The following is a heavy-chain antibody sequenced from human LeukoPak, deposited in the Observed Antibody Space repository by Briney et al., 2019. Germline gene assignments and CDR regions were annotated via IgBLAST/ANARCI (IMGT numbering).Heavy chain of an antibody. CDR2: IYYSGST. CDR3: ARRYGGNSDHYFDY. CDR1: GGSISSSSYY. J-gene: IGHJ4*02. D-gene: IGHD2-21*02. Sequence: SETLSLTCTVSGGSISSSSYYWGWIRQPPGKGLEWIGSIYYSGSTYYNPSLKSRVTISVDTSKNQFSLKLSSVTAADTAVYYCARRYGGNSDHYFDYWGQGTLVTVSS. V-gene: IGHV4-39*01.